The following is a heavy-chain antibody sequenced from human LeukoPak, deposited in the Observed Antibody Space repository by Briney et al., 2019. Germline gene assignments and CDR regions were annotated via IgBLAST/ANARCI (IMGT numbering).Heavy chain of an antibody. CDR2: IYYSGNS. J-gene: IGHJ4*02. Sequence: TSETLSLTCAVSGYSISSGYYWGWIRQPPGKGLEWIASIYYSGNSYYNPSLKSRATISVNTSKNQFSLKLGSVTAADTAQYYCARISYYYDDSGHPGYFDYWGLGTLVTVSS. CDR3: ARISYYYDDSGHPGYFDY. CDR1: GYSISSGYY. D-gene: IGHD3-22*01. V-gene: IGHV4-38-2*01.